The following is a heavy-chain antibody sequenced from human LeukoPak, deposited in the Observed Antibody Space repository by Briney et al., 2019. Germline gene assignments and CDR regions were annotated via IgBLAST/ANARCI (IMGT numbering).Heavy chain of an antibody. V-gene: IGHV1-18*01. Sequence: ASVKFSCKASGYTFTSYGISWVRQAPGQGLEWMGWISAYNGNTNYAQKLQGRVTMTTDTSTSTAYMELRSLRSDDTAVYYCARGPINTIFGVVLYFQHWGQGTLVTVSS. CDR2: ISAYNGNT. J-gene: IGHJ1*01. D-gene: IGHD3-3*01. CDR1: GYTFTSYG. CDR3: ARGPINTIFGVVLYFQH.